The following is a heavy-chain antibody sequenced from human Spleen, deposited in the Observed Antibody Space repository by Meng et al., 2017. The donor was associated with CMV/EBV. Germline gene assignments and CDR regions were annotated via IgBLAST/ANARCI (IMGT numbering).Heavy chain of an antibody. Sequence: AEVKQPGASVKGSCQASGSTFTSYSMHWVRQAPGQGLEWMGIINPSGGSTSYAQKFQGRVTMTRDTSTSTVYMELSSLRSEDTAVYYCSLRIAAAGTDYWGQGTLVTVSS. J-gene: IGHJ4*02. CDR3: SLRIAAAGTDY. CDR1: GSTFTSYS. V-gene: IGHV1-46*01. CDR2: INPSGGST. D-gene: IGHD6-13*01.